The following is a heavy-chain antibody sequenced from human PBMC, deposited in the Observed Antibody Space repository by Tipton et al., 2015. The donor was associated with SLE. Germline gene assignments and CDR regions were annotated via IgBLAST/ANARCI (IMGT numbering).Heavy chain of an antibody. CDR1: GYTFTNYF. Sequence: QSGAEVKKPGASVKVSCKTSGYTFTNYFIHWVRQAPGQGLEWMGIINPSGDSTSYAQKFQGRVTVTRDTSTSTVHMALSSLRPEDTAVYYCATNGQRLNAFDIWGQGTMVTVSS. V-gene: IGHV1-46*01. CDR2: INPSGDST. J-gene: IGHJ3*02. D-gene: IGHD2-8*01. CDR3: ATNGQRLNAFDI.